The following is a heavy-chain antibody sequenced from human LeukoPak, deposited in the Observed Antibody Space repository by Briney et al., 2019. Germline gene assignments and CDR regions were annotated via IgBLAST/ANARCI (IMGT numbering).Heavy chain of an antibody. V-gene: IGHV3-7*01. CDR2: IKQDGSEK. CDR1: GFTFSTYW. CDR3: ARDLGYCSSTSCYGIVDY. Sequence: GESLRLSCAASGFTFSTYWMSWVRQAPGKGLEWVANIKQDGSEKYCVDSVKGRFTISRDNAKNSLYLQMNSLRAEDTAVYYCARDLGYCSSTSCYGIVDYWGQGTLVTVSS. D-gene: IGHD2-2*01. J-gene: IGHJ4*02.